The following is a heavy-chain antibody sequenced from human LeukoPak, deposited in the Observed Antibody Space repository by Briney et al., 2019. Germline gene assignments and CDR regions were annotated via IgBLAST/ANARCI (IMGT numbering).Heavy chain of an antibody. V-gene: IGHV3-23*01. J-gene: IGHJ4*02. CDR3: AKAIGGTRSFRGFDY. D-gene: IGHD3-10*01. Sequence: GGSLRLSCAASRFTFNNYAMSWVRQAPGKGLEWLSAISGSGGSTYYADSVRGRFTISRDNSKNTLYLQMSSLRAEDTAVYHCAKAIGGTRSFRGFDYWGQGTLLTVSS. CDR1: RFTFNNYA. CDR2: ISGSGGST.